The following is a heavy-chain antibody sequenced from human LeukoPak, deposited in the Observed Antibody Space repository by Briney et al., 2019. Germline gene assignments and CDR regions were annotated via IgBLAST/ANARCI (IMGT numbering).Heavy chain of an antibody. D-gene: IGHD6-25*01. CDR1: GGSISSYY. CDR2: IYTSGST. J-gene: IGHJ4*02. Sequence: SETLSLTSILSGGSISSYYWSWVRQPAGNGRGWIGRIYTSGSTNYNPSLKSRVTMSVDTSKNQFSLKRSFVTAADTAVYYCARMGRGAAGGPKFDYWGQGTLVTVSS. CDR3: ARMGRGAAGGPKFDY. V-gene: IGHV4-4*07.